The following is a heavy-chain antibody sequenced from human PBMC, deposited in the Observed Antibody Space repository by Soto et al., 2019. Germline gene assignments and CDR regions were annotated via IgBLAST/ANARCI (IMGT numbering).Heavy chain of an antibody. CDR1: GGSMISYY. CDR3: ARQADYGDFHIHYYYYMDV. J-gene: IGHJ6*03. Sequence: SXTLSLPCTVSGGSMISYYWSWIRQLPGDGLVWIGYIYYSGSTNYNPSLKSRVTISVDTSKNQFSLKLSSVTAADTAVYYCARQADYGDFHIHYYYYMDVWGKGTTVTVSS. D-gene: IGHD4-17*01. V-gene: IGHV4-59*08. CDR2: IYYSGST.